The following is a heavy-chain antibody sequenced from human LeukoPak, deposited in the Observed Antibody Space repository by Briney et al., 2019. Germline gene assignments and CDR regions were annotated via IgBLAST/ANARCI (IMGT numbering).Heavy chain of an antibody. CDR3: ARVTFHYGGNSGLDY. D-gene: IGHD4-23*01. J-gene: IGHJ4*02. CDR1: GFTFSSYG. V-gene: IGHV3-33*01. Sequence: PGGSLRLSCAASGFTFSSYGMHWVRQAPGKGLEWVAVIWYDGSNKYYADSVKGRFTISRDNSKNTLYLQMNSLRAEDTAVYYCARVTFHYGGNSGLDYWGQGTLVTASS. CDR2: IWYDGSNK.